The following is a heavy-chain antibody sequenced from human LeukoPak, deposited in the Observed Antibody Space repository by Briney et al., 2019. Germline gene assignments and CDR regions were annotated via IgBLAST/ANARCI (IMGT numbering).Heavy chain of an antibody. CDR3: ARGRYSSGWYRGANWFDP. V-gene: IGHV1-2*06. CDR2: INPNSGGT. D-gene: IGHD6-19*01. Sequence: GASVKVSCKASGYTFTGYYMHWVRQAPGQGLEWMGRINPNSGGTNYAQKFQGRATMTRDTSISTAYMELSRLRSDDTAVYYCARGRYSSGWYRGANWFDPWGQGTLVTVSS. J-gene: IGHJ5*02. CDR1: GYTFTGYY.